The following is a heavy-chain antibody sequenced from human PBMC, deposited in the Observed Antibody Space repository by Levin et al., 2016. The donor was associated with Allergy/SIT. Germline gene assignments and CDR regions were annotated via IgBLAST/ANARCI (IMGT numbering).Heavy chain of an antibody. CDR2: ISGSGGST. V-gene: IGHV3-23*01. J-gene: IGHJ4*02. Sequence: GESLKISCAASGFIFSSYAMSWVRQAPGKGLEWVSAISGSGGSTYYADSVKGRFTISRDNSKNTLYLQMNSLRAEDTAVYYCAKDFRPIAVAGTGELALWGQGTLVTVSS. D-gene: IGHD6-19*01. CDR3: AKDFRPIAVAGTGELAL. CDR1: GFIFSSYA.